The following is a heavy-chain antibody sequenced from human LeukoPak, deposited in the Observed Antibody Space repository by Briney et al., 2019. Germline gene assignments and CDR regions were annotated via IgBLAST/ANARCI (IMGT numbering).Heavy chain of an antibody. CDR2: IRYDGSNK. CDR1: GFTFSSYG. J-gene: IGHJ6*03. CDR3: AKEDIVVVPAAMFIHYYMDV. Sequence: GGSLRLSCAASGFTFSSYGMHWVRQAPGKGLEWVAFIRYDGSNKYYADSVKGRFTISRDDSKNTLYLQMNSLRAEDTAVYYCAKEDIVVVPAAMFIHYYMDVWGKGTTVTVSS. V-gene: IGHV3-30*02. D-gene: IGHD2-2*01.